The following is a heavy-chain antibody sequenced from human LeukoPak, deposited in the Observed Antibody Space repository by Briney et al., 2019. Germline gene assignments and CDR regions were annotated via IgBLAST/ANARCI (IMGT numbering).Heavy chain of an antibody. J-gene: IGHJ1*01. CDR1: GYTFTSYD. CDR2: MNPNSGNT. CDR3: VRDFPTVSLRHFEF. D-gene: IGHD1-20*01. V-gene: IGHV1-8*01. Sequence: ASVKVSCKASGYTFTSYDINWVRQATGQGLEWMGWMNPNSGNTGYAQKFQGRVNMTRNTSISTAYMELSSLRSEDTAMYYCVRDFPTVSLRHFEFWGQGTLVTVSS.